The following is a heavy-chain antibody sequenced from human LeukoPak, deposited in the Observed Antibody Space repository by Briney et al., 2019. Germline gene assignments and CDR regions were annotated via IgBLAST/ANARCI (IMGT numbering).Heavy chain of an antibody. D-gene: IGHD3-22*01. J-gene: IGHJ5*02. CDR1: GFTFSSYW. V-gene: IGHV3-7*01. CDR3: AKDLGTYYYDSSGHEPNWFDP. Sequence: GGSLRLSCAASGFTFSSYWMNWVRQAPGKGLEWVANIKQDGSQKYYVDSVKGRFTISRDNSKNTLYLQMNSLRAEDTAVYYCAKDLGTYYYDSSGHEPNWFDPWGQGTLVTVSS. CDR2: IKQDGSQK.